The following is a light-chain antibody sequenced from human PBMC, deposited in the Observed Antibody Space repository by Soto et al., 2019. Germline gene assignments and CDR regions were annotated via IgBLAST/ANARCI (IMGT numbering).Light chain of an antibody. CDR3: QQYNNYWT. CDR1: QSISSY. V-gene: IGKV1-5*03. Sequence: DIQMTQSPSTLSASVGDRVTITCRASQSISSYLAWYQLKPGEAPKLLIYKASNLESGVPSRFSGSGSGTEFTLTISSLQPDDFAIYYCQQYNNYWTFGQGTKVEIK. J-gene: IGKJ1*01. CDR2: KAS.